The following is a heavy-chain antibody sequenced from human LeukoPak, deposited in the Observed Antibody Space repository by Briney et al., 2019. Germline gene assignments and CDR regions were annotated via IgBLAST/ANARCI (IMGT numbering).Heavy chain of an antibody. D-gene: IGHD3-3*01. J-gene: IGHJ4*02. CDR2: ISGSGSNT. Sequence: PGGSLRLSRAASGFTFSSYAMSWVRQAPGKGLEWVSAISGSGSNTYYADSVKGRFTVSRDNSKNTLYLQMNSLRAEDTAVYYCAKQGIFPGPFDYWGQGTLVTVSS. CDR3: AKQGIFPGPFDY. V-gene: IGHV3-23*01. CDR1: GFTFSSYA.